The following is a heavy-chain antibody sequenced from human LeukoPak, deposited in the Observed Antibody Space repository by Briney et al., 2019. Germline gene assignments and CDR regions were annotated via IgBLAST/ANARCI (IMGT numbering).Heavy chain of an antibody. J-gene: IGHJ5*02. CDR3: AKDDLMNTVSDVRIWFDA. V-gene: IGHV3-23*01. D-gene: IGHD4-17*01. CDR1: GFTFSSYA. Sequence: NPGGSLRLSCAASGFTFSSYAMSWVRQAPGKGLEWVSAISGSGGSTYYADSVKGRFTISRDNSKNTLFLQMNGLGAEDTAVYFCAKDDLMNTVSDVRIWFDAWGQGTRVIVSS. CDR2: ISGSGGST.